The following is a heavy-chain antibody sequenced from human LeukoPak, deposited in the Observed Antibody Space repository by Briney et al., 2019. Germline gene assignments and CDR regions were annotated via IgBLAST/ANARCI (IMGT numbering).Heavy chain of an antibody. V-gene: IGHV1-69*01. CDR2: IIPIFGTA. Sequence: SVKVSCKASGGTFSSYAISWVRQAPGQGLEWMGGIIPIFGTANYAQKFQGRVTITADESTSTAYMELSSLRSEDTAVYYCAREHGDYLYYFDYWGQGTLVTVPS. D-gene: IGHD4-17*01. J-gene: IGHJ4*02. CDR3: AREHGDYLYYFDY. CDR1: GGTFSSYA.